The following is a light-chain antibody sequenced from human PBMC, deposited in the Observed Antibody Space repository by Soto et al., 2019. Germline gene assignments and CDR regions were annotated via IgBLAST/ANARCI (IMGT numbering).Light chain of an antibody. J-gene: IGLJ2*01. CDR3: SSYAGSNFVV. V-gene: IGLV2-8*01. CDR2: EVS. Sequence: QSVLTQPPSASGSPEQSVTISCTGTSSDVGGYNYVSWYQQHPGKAPKLMIYEVSKRPSGVPDRFSGSKSGNTASLTVSGLQAEDEADYYCSSYAGSNFVVFGGGTKLTVL. CDR1: SSDVGGYNY.